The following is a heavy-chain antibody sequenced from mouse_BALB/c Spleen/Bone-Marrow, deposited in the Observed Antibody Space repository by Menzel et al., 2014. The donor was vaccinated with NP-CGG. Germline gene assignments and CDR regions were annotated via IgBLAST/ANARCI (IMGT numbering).Heavy chain of an antibody. Sequence: EVQLQQSGTVLARPGASVKMSCKASGYSFISHWMHWVKQRPGQGLEWIGAIYPGNSDASYNQKVKGKAKLTAVASASTAYMELISLTNEDSAVYYCTRWGVYDYDGGFAYWGQGTLVTVSA. CDR1: GYSFISHW. V-gene: IGHV1-5*01. D-gene: IGHD2-4*01. CDR2: IYPGNSDA. CDR3: TRWGVYDYDGGFAY. J-gene: IGHJ3*01.